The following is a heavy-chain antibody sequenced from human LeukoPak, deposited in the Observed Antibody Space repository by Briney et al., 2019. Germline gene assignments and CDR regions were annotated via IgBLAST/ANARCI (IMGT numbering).Heavy chain of an antibody. V-gene: IGHV4-30-4*01. Sequence: SETLSLTCTVSGDSSNSGDYYCNWIRQPPAKGLEYIGYIYYGGSTYYNPSLKSRAIMSLDTSKNQFSLKLRSVTAADTAMYYCATGGTSGPIDIWGQGTMVAVSS. CDR1: GDSSNSGDYY. D-gene: IGHD2-15*01. J-gene: IGHJ3*02. CDR2: IYYGGST. CDR3: ATGGTSGPIDI.